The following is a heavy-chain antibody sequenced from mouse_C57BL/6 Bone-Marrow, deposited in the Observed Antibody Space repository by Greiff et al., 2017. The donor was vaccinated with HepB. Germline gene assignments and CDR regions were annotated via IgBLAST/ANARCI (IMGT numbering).Heavy chain of an antibody. J-gene: IGHJ2*01. CDR3: ASEWLRRGYFDY. Sequence: EVQGVESGAELVKPGASVKLSCTASGFNIKDYYMHWVKQRTEQGLEWIGRIDPEDGETKYAPKFQGKATITADTSSNTAYLQLSSLTSEDTAVYYCASEWLRRGYFDYWGQGTTLTVSS. D-gene: IGHD2-2*01. V-gene: IGHV14-2*01. CDR2: IDPEDGET. CDR1: GFNIKDYY.